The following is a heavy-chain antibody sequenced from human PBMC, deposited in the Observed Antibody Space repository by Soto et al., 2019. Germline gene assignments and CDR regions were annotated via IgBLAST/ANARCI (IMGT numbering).Heavy chain of an antibody. V-gene: IGHV4-39*01. CDR2: IYYGKTT. CDR3: ATGGTIDGDTFYYAMDV. Sequence: LSLTCTVSGASISSSNYYWGWIRQPPGEGLEWIGSIYYGKTTYYNPSLRGRLTMSVDTSKNQFSLKLTSVTAADTAIYHCATGGTIDGDTFYYAMDVWGQGATVTVSS. CDR1: GASISSSNYY. J-gene: IGHJ6*02. D-gene: IGHD1-1*01.